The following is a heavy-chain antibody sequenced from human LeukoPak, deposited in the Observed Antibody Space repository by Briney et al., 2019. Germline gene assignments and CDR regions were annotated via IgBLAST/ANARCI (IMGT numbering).Heavy chain of an antibody. CDR1: RGSISNADYY. Sequence: PSETLSLTCTVSRGSISNADYYWSWIRQHPGKGLEWIGYIYYSGSTYYNPSLKSRVTISVDTSKNQFSLKLSSVTAADTAVYYCASSYYYVFEYWGQGTLVTVSS. J-gene: IGHJ4*02. CDR3: ASSYYYVFEY. D-gene: IGHD3-10*02. V-gene: IGHV4-31*03. CDR2: IYYSGST.